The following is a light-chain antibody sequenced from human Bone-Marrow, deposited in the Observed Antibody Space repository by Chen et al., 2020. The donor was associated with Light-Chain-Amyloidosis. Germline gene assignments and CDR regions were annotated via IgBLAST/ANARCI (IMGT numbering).Light chain of an antibody. CDR2: TND. V-gene: IGLV1-44*01. Sequence: QSVLTQPPSASGPPGQTVTISCSGTSSNIGSNTVHWYQQVPGAAPRLLIYTNDRRPSGVPSRFSGSQSGSSASLAISGLQSEDEADYYCAAWDDSLGGPYVFGTGTKVTVL. CDR3: AAWDDSLGGPYV. CDR1: SSNIGSNT. J-gene: IGLJ1*01.